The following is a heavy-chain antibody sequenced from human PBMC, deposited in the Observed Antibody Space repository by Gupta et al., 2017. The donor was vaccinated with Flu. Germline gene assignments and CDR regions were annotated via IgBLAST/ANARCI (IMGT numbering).Heavy chain of an antibody. Sequence: EVQLVESGGGLVQPGGSLRISCAASGFTFSDHDVSWVRQAPGKGLEWVSFIRSSGVPYYTDSVKGRFTISRDNAKNSVYLQMDSLRAEDTAFYYCARGHWDSLGQGTLVTVSS. CDR1: GFTFSDHD. CDR2: IRSSGVP. V-gene: IGHV3-48*03. J-gene: IGHJ4*02. CDR3: ARGHWDS.